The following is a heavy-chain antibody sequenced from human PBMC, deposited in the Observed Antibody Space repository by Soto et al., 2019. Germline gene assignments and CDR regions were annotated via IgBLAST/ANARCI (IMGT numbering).Heavy chain of an antibody. Sequence: SVRVSCKXSGGTFSSYAISWVRQAPGQGLEWMGGIIPIFGTANYAQKFQGRVTITADESTSTAYMELSSLRSEDTAVYYCARSSYCGGDCYFNWFDPWGQGTRVTVSS. V-gene: IGHV1-69*13. J-gene: IGHJ5*02. D-gene: IGHD2-21*02. CDR3: ARSSYCGGDCYFNWFDP. CDR1: GGTFSSYA. CDR2: IIPIFGTA.